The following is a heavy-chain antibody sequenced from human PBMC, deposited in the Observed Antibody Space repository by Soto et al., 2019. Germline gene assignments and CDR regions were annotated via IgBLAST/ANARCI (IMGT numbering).Heavy chain of an antibody. CDR2: ISGSGGST. CDR3: ANGGRAARKFYFDY. Sequence: PGGSLRLSCAACRFTFSSYAMSWVRQAPGKGLEWVSAISGSGGSTYYADSVKGRFTISRDNSKNTLYLQMNSLRAEDTAVYYCANGGRAARKFYFDYWGQGTLVTVSS. CDR1: RFTFSSYA. J-gene: IGHJ4*02. D-gene: IGHD1-26*01. V-gene: IGHV3-23*01.